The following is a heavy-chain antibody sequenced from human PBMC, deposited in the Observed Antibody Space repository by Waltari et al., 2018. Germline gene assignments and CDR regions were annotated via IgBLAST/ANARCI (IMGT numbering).Heavy chain of an antibody. CDR3: AREVFPQDGFDY. CDR1: GGTFSSYA. V-gene: IGHV1-69*01. J-gene: IGHJ4*02. Sequence: QVQLVQSGAEVKKPGSSVKVSCKASGGTFSSYAISWVRQAPGQGLEWMGWITPSFGTANYAQKFQGRVTITADESTSTAYMELSSLRSEDTAVYYCAREVFPQDGFDYWGQGTLVTVSS. D-gene: IGHD2-15*01. CDR2: ITPSFGTA.